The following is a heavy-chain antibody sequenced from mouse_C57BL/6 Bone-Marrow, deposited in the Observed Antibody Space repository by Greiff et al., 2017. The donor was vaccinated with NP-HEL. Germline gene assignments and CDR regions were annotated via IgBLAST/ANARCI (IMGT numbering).Heavy chain of an antibody. V-gene: IGHV1-82*01. CDR1: GYAFSSSW. Sequence: QVQLQQSGPELVKPGASVKISCKASGYAFSSSWMNWVKQRPGKGLEWIGRIYPGDGDTNYNGKFKGKATLTADKSSSTAYMQLSSLTSEDSAVYFCARFPHFSYYYGSPWFAYWGQGTLVTVSA. CDR3: ARFPHFSYYYGSPWFAY. CDR2: IYPGDGDT. D-gene: IGHD1-1*01. J-gene: IGHJ3*01.